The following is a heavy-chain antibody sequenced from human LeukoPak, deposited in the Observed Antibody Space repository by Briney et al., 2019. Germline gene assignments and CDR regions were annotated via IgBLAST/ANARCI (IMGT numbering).Heavy chain of an antibody. CDR2: ISYDGSNK. CDR3: ARAMVEMAAIPWV. D-gene: IGHD5-24*01. Sequence: GGSLRLSCAASGFTFSSYAMHWVRQAPGKGLEWVAVISYDGSNKYYADSVKGRFTISRDNSKNTLYLQMNSLRAEDTAVYYCARAMVEMAAIPWVWGQGTLATVSS. V-gene: IGHV3-30-3*01. J-gene: IGHJ4*02. CDR1: GFTFSSYA.